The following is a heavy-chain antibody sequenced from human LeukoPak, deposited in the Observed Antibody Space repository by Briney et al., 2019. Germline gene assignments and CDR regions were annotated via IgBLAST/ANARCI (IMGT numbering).Heavy chain of an antibody. Sequence: ASVKVSCKASGYTFTSHYMHWVRQAPGQGLEWMGIINPSGGSTSYAQKFQGRVTMTRDTSTSTVYMELSSLRSEDTAVYYCARDGWEVTATYYFDYWGQGTLVTVSS. CDR3: ARDGWEVTATYYFDY. J-gene: IGHJ4*02. V-gene: IGHV1-46*01. CDR2: INPSGGST. CDR1: GYTFTSHY. D-gene: IGHD2-21*02.